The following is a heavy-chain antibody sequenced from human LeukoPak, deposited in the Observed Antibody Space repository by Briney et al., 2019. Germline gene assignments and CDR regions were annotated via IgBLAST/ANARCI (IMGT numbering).Heavy chain of an antibody. Sequence: GRSLRLSCEASGFNFNVYAMHRVRQAPGKGLEWVAATSYDGSKIYYSDSVQGRFTISRDNSKNTLYLQMNSLTTDDTAVYYCARGKMRTLALAEYLQDWGQGTLVTVSS. CDR2: TSYDGSKI. CDR1: GFNFNVYA. J-gene: IGHJ1*01. V-gene: IGHV3-30*04. CDR3: ARGKMRTLALAEYLQD.